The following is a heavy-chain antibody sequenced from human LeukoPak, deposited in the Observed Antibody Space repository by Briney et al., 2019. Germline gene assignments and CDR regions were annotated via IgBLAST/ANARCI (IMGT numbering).Heavy chain of an antibody. J-gene: IGHJ4*02. CDR1: GDSISSNSYY. D-gene: IGHD2-21*01. CDR3: ARRRRGRTYYSSFEY. Sequence: PSETLSLTCSVSGDSISSNSYYWGRFRHPPGKGLDWIVNIYYSGSTYYNPSLKSRVTISVDMSKNQFSLKLTSVTAADTAVYYCARRRRGRTYYSSFEYWGEGSLVTVSS. CDR2: IYYSGST. V-gene: IGHV4-39*07.